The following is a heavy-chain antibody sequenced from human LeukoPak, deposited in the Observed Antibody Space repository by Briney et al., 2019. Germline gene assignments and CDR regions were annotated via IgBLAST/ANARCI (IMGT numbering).Heavy chain of an antibody. J-gene: IGHJ4*02. CDR1: GFTFSTFA. CDR3: ATYRQVLLPFES. Sequence: GGSLRLSCAASGFTFSTFAMIRVRQPPGKGLEWVSSIFPSGGEIHYADSVRGRFTLSRDNSKSTLSLQMNSLIAEDTAIYYCATYRQVLLPFESWGQGTLVTVSS. CDR2: IFPSGGEI. V-gene: IGHV3-23*01. D-gene: IGHD2-8*02.